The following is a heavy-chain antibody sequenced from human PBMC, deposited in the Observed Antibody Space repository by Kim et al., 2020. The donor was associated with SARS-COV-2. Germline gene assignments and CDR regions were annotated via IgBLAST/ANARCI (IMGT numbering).Heavy chain of an antibody. V-gene: IGHV3-21*01. J-gene: IGHJ3*02. CDR2: ISSSSSYI. Sequence: LSLTCAASGFTFSSYSMNWVRQAPGKGLEWVSSISSSSSYIYYADSVKGRFTISRDNAKNSLYLQMNSLRAEDTAVYYCARDVKDIVVVPAAMLNDAFDIWGQGTMVTVSS. CDR1: GFTFSSYS. CDR3: ARDVKDIVVVPAAMLNDAFDI. D-gene: IGHD2-2*01.